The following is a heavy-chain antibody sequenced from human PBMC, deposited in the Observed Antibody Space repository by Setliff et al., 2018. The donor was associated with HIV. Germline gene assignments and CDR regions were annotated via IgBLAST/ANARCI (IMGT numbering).Heavy chain of an antibody. Sequence: PSETLSLTCAVYGGSFSGYYWSWIRQPPGKGLECIGYIYSSGSTNYNPSLKSRVTISVDTSKNQLSLKLSSVTAADTAVYYCARAGGYSSPLGYWGQGTLVTVSS. V-gene: IGHV4-59*01. CDR2: IYSSGST. J-gene: IGHJ4*02. CDR1: GGSFSGYY. D-gene: IGHD6-13*01. CDR3: ARAGGYSSPLGY.